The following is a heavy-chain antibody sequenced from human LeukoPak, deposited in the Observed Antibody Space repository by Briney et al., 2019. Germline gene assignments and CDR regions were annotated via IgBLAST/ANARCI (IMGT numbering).Heavy chain of an antibody. D-gene: IGHD3-22*01. CDR2: IYPGDSDT. CDR1: GYSFTSYW. V-gene: IGHV5-51*01. J-gene: IGHJ4*02. CDR3: ARQGVYYYDSSGPDY. Sequence: GESLKISCKGPGYSFTSYWIGWVRQMPGKGLEWMGIIYPGDSDTRYSPSFQGQVTISADKSISTAYLQWSSLKASDTAMYYCARQGVYYYDSSGPDYWGQGTLVTVSS.